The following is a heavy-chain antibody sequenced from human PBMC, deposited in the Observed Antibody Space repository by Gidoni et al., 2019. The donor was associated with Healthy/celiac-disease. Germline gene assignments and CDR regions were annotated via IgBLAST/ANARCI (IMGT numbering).Heavy chain of an antibody. Sequence: QVQLVQSGAEVKKPGASVKVSCKASGYTFTSYAMHWVRQAPGQRLEWMGWIHAGNGNTKYSQKFQGRVTITRDTSASTAYMELSSLRSEDTAVYYCASFTMDRVFDYWGQGTLVTVSS. J-gene: IGHJ4*02. V-gene: IGHV1-3*01. CDR1: GYTFTSYA. D-gene: IGHD3-10*01. CDR3: ASFTMDRVFDY. CDR2: IHAGNGNT.